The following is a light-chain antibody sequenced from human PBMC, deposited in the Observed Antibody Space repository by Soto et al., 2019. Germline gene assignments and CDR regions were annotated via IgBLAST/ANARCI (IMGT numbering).Light chain of an antibody. CDR1: NSNIGNNS. CDR3: GTWDSGLSAGV. J-gene: IGLJ3*02. Sequence: QSVLTQPPSVSAAPGQTVAISCSGSNSNIGNNSVSWYQQLPGTAPKLLIYDNNMRPSGIPDRVSGSKSGTSATLTITGLQTGDEADYYCGTWDSGLSAGVFGGGTKLTVL. V-gene: IGLV1-51*01. CDR2: DNN.